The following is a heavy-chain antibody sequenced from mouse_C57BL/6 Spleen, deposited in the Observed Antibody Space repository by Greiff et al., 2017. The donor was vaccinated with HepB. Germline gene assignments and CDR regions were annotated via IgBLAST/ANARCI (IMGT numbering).Heavy chain of an antibody. CDR3: ARENYGSSYNYFDY. V-gene: IGHV1-55*01. CDR1: GYTFTSYW. Sequence: QVQLQQPGAELVKPGASVKMSCKASGYTFTSYWITWVKQRPGQGLEWIEDIYPGSGSTNYNEKFKSKATLTVDTSSSTAYMQLSSLTSEDSAVYYCARENYGSSYNYFDYWGQGTTLTVSS. J-gene: IGHJ2*01. CDR2: IYPGSGST. D-gene: IGHD1-1*01.